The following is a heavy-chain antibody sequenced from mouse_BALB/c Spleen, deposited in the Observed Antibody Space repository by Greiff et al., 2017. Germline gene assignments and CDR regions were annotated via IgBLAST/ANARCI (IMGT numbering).Heavy chain of an antibody. D-gene: IGHD5-1-1*01. J-gene: IGHJ4*01. V-gene: IGHV5-12-1*01. CDR1: GFAFSSYD. CDR3: ARHPIPYAMDY. CDR2: ISSGGGST. Sequence: EVKLVESGGGLVKPGGSLKLSCAASGFAFSSYDMSWVRQTPEKRLEWVAYISSGGGSTYYPDTVKGRFTISRDNAKNTLYLQMSSLKSEDTAMYYCARHPIPYAMDYWGQGTSVTVSS.